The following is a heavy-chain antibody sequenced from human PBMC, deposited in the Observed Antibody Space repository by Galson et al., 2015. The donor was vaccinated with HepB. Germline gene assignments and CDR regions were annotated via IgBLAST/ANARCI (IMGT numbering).Heavy chain of an antibody. V-gene: IGHV3-30*02. J-gene: IGHJ6*03. Sequence: SLRLSCAASGFTFSSFGMHWVRQAPGKGLEWVTFIRNDGSNQYYADSVKGRFTISRDNSKNTLYLQMNSLRAEDTAVYYCAKAQDCSSTSCYTFFYYYYYMDVWGKGTTVIVSS. CDR1: GFTFSSFG. CDR2: IRNDGSNQ. D-gene: IGHD2-2*02. CDR3: AKAQDCSSTSCYTFFYYYYYMDV.